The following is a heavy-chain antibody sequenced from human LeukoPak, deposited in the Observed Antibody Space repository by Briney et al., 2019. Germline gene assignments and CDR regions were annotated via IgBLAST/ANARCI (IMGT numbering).Heavy chain of an antibody. CDR2: ISYSGTT. CDR3: VRHKMGTTRLYYFDY. V-gene: IGHV4-39*01. Sequence: PSETLSLTCTVSGGSISSSYYYWGWLRQPPGKGLEWIGTISYSGTTYYNPSLESRVTISVDTSRNQFSLKLTSVTAADTAVYYCVRHKMGTTRLYYFDYWGQGTLVTVSS. CDR1: GGSISSSYYY. D-gene: IGHD1-26*01. J-gene: IGHJ4*02.